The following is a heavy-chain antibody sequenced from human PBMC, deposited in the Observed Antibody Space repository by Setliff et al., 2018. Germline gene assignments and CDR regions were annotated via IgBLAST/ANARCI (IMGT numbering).Heavy chain of an antibody. Sequence: PSETLSLTCTVSGGSISSGGYYWSWIRQHPGKGLEWIGYIYYSGYTNYSPSLQGRVAISEDTSENQFSLKLSSVTAADTAIYFCVRGRTSGLFLSRFDPWGQGTLVTVSS. V-gene: IGHV4-31*03. CDR1: GGSISSGGYY. CDR3: VRGRTSGLFLSRFDP. CDR2: IYYSGYT. J-gene: IGHJ5*02. D-gene: IGHD2-21*01.